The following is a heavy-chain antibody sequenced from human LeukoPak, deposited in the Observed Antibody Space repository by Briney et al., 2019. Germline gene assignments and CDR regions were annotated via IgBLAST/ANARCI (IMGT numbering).Heavy chain of an antibody. J-gene: IGHJ5*02. V-gene: IGHV4-61*02. CDR1: GDSISSGDYY. Sequence: SETLSLTCTVSGDSISSGDYYWSWIRQPAGKGLEWIGRIYTSGSTNYNPSLKSRVTMSVDTSKNQFSLKLSSVTAADTAVCYCARLESAAAGNRWFDPWGQGILVTVSS. CDR3: ARLESAAAGNRWFDP. CDR2: IYTSGST. D-gene: IGHD6-13*01.